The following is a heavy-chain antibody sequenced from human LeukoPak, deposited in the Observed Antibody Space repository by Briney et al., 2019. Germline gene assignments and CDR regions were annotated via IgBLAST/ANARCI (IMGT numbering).Heavy chain of an antibody. J-gene: IGHJ4*01. CDR1: GFTFSSYC. D-gene: IGHD2-15*01. CDR3: ARDHGSGLQFDY. Sequence: PAGWCLTPSRAASGFTFSSYCMDWVRQAPGRGLGWVAVIWYDGSNKNYADCVKDRLTISRDNSNNNLYLQMTRLRAEDTAVFDCARDHGSGLQFDYWGQGTLVTLSP. V-gene: IGHV3-33*01. CDR2: IWYDGSNK.